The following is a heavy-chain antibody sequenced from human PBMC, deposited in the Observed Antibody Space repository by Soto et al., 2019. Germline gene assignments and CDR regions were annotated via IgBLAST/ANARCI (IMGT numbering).Heavy chain of an antibody. Sequence: EVQLLESGGGLVQPGGSLRLSCAASGFTFSSYAMSWVRQAPGKGLEWVSAISGSGGSTYYADSVKGRFTISRDNSKNTLDLQMKSLRAEDTAVYYCAKDLGSRPNFGVVIMGRLPGGAFDIWGQGTMVTVSS. CDR3: AKDLGSRPNFGVVIMGRLPGGAFDI. CDR2: ISGSGGST. V-gene: IGHV3-23*01. CDR1: GFTFSSYA. J-gene: IGHJ3*02. D-gene: IGHD3-3*01.